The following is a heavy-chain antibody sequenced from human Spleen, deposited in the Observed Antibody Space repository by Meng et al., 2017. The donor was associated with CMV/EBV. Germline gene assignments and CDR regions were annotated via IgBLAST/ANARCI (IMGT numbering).Heavy chain of an antibody. J-gene: IGHJ4*02. CDR3: ARGRVYYY. V-gene: IGHV4-34*01. CDR2: INHSGST. D-gene: IGHD2-8*01. Sequence: PLSLPCAVYGGSFSGYYWSWIRQPPGKGLEWIGEINHSGSTNYNPSLKSRDTISVDTSKNQFSLKLSSVTAADTAVYYCARGRVYYYWGQGTLVTVSS. CDR1: GGSFSGYY.